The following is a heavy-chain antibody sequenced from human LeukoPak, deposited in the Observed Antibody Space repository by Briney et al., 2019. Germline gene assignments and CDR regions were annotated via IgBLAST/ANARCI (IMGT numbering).Heavy chain of an antibody. J-gene: IGHJ1*01. V-gene: IGHV1-18*01. CDR2: ISTYNGNT. CDR3: ARDLPYSSTWERYFQH. Sequence: ASVKVSCKASGYTFTSYDISWVRQAPGQGLEWMGWISTYNGNTNYAQKLQGRVTMTTDTSTSTAYMELRSLRSDDTAVYYCARDLPYSSTWERYFQHWGQGTLVTVSS. CDR1: GYTFTSYD. D-gene: IGHD6-13*01.